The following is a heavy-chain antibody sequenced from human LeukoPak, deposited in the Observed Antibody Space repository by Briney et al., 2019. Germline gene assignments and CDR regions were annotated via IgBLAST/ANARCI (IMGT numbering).Heavy chain of an antibody. V-gene: IGHV3-23*01. CDR1: GFTFSSYA. J-gene: IGHJ4*02. D-gene: IGHD3-10*01. CDR3: AKTSAGIRGGYFDY. Sequence: PGGSLRLSCAASGFTFSSYAMSWVRQAPGKGLEWVSLINDSGGNTYYADSVKGRFTISRDNSKNTLFLQMSSPRAEDTAVYYCAKTSAGIRGGYFDYWGQGTLVTASS. CDR2: INDSGGNT.